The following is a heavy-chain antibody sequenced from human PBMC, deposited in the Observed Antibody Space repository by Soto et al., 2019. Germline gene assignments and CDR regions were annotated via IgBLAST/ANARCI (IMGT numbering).Heavy chain of an antibody. J-gene: IGHJ3*02. CDR2: ISGSGGST. Sequence: EVQLLESGGGLVQPGGSLRLSCAASGFTFSSYAMSWVRQAPGKGLEWVSAISGSGGSTYYADSVKGRFTISRDNSKNTLYLQMNSLRAEDTAVYYCAKDLRGYDGSGYYYHDAFDIWGQGTMVTVSS. V-gene: IGHV3-23*01. CDR3: AKDLRGYDGSGYYYHDAFDI. D-gene: IGHD3-22*01. CDR1: GFTFSSYA.